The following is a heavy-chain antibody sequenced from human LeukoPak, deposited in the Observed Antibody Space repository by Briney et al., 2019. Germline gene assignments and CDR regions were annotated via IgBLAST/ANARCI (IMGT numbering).Heavy chain of an antibody. Sequence: PGGSLRLSCAASGFTFSSYSMNWVRQAPGKGLEWVSSISSSSSYIYYADSVKGRFTISRDNAKNSLYLQMNSLRAEDTAVYYCARDNHGPLPHQFDYWGQGTLVTVSS. CDR3: ARDNHGPLPHQFDY. D-gene: IGHD1-14*01. J-gene: IGHJ4*02. CDR1: GFTFSSYS. V-gene: IGHV3-21*01. CDR2: ISSSSSYI.